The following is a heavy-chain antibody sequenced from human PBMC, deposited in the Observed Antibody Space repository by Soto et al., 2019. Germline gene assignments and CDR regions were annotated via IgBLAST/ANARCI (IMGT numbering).Heavy chain of an antibody. CDR2: ISGDNGNT. CDR3: AAGLLGYCSGGSCYSDS. CDR1: AYTFTNYA. V-gene: IGHV1-18*01. Sequence: QVQLVQSGAEVKKPGASVRVSCQTSAYTFTNYAVSWVRQAPGQGLEWMGWISGDNGNTIYAQKFQGRVTMTTDTSTRNAYMEVRSLRSDDTAVYYCAAGLLGYCSGGSCYSDSWGQGTLVTVSS. J-gene: IGHJ4*02. D-gene: IGHD2-15*01.